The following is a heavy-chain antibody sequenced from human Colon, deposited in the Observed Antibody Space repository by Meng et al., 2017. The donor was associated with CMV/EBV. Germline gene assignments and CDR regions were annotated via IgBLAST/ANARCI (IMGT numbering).Heavy chain of an antibody. J-gene: IGHJ4*02. D-gene: IGHD3-3*01. V-gene: IGHV3-30-3*01. CDR1: GFTFSRHA. CDR2: VSYDGNNE. CDR3: ARDSLGGYDFWSGADY. Sequence: GESLKISCAASGFTFSRHALHWVRQAPGEGLEWVAVVSYDGNNEHYADSVKGRFTISRDNSKNTQYLQMNNLGVEDTAVYHRARDSLGGYDFWSGADYWGRGTLVTVSS.